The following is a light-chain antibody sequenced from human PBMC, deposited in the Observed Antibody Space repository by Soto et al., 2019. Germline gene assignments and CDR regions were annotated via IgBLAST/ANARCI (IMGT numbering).Light chain of an antibody. Sequence: DIQMTQSPSTLSGSVGDRVTITCRASQTISSVLSWDQQKPGKAPKLLIYKASTLKSGVPSRFSGSGSGTEFTLTISSLQPDDFATYYCQHYNSYSEAFGQGTIVDIK. J-gene: IGKJ1*01. CDR2: KAS. V-gene: IGKV1-5*03. CDR1: QTISSV. CDR3: QHYNSYSEA.